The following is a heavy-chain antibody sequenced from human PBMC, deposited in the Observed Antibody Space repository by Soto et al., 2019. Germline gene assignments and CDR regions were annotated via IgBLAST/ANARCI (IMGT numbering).Heavy chain of an antibody. D-gene: IGHD3-9*01. Sequence: SETLSLTCTVSGDSIRSGSWSWIRQPPGKGLEWIGLIYSGGNSNYNPSLKGRVTISGDTSRTQCSLNLSSATAADTAVYYCARGDWHYFDHWGRGTLVTVSS. CDR2: IYSGGNS. J-gene: IGHJ4*02. V-gene: IGHV4-59*01. CDR1: GDSIRSGS. CDR3: ARGDWHYFDH.